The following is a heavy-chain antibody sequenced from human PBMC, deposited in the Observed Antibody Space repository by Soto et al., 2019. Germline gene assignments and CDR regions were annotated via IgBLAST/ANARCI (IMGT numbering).Heavy chain of an antibody. D-gene: IGHD3-10*01. CDR3: AAVRRAGKDAFDF. CDR2: INPSGGST. Sequence: ASVKVSCKASGYTFTSYYMHWVRQAPGQGLEWMGIINPSGGSTSNAQKFQGRVTMTRDTSTTTAYMELSSLRSEATAVYYCAAVRRAGKDAFDFWGQGTMVSVSS. CDR1: GYTFTSYY. V-gene: IGHV1-46*01. J-gene: IGHJ3*01.